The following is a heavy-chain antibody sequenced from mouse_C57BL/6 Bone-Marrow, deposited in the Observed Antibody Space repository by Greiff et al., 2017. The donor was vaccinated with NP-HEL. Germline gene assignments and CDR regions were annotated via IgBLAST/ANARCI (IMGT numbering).Heavy chain of an antibody. CDR2: ISDGGSYT. J-gene: IGHJ2*01. Sequence: EVQLVESGGGLVKPGGSLKLSCAASGFTFSSYAMSWVRQTPEKRLEWVATISDGGSYTYYPDNVKGRFTISRDNAKNNLYLQLSHLKSEDTAMYSCAVGTLSGTRFDYWGQGTTLTVSS. CDR3: AVGTLSGTRFDY. CDR1: GFTFSSYA. V-gene: IGHV5-4*01. D-gene: IGHD1-1*01.